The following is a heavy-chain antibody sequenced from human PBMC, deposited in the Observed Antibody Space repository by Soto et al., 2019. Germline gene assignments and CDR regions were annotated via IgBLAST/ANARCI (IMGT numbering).Heavy chain of an antibody. Sequence: SETLSLTCAVYGGSFSGYYWSWIRQPPGKGLEWIGEINHSGSTNYNPSLKSRVTISVDTSTNQFSLNLSSVTAADTAVYYCATAGSVATREYYGMDVWGQGTTVTVSS. D-gene: IGHD5-12*01. V-gene: IGHV4-34*01. J-gene: IGHJ6*02. CDR2: INHSGST. CDR1: GGSFSGYY. CDR3: ATAGSVATREYYGMDV.